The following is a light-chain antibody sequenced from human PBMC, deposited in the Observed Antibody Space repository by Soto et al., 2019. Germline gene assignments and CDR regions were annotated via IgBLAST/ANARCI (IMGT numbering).Light chain of an antibody. CDR3: QHRSIWPVS. V-gene: IGKV3-11*01. J-gene: IGKJ5*01. Sequence: EIVLTQSPATLSLSPGERATLSRRASQSVSSYLAWYQQKPGQAPRLLMFDASNRATGIPARFSGSGSGTDFTLTISSLEPEDFAVYYCQHRSIWPVSFGQGTRLEIK. CDR1: QSVSSY. CDR2: DAS.